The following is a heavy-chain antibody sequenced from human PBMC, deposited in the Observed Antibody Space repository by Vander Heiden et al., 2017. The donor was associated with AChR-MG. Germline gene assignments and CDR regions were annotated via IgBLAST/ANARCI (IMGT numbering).Heavy chain of an antibody. Sequence: QLQLQESGPGLVKPSETLSLTCTVPGGPISSYYWSWMPQPPGKGLEWIGDIYYRGSTNYNPSLKSRVTISGDTSKNQFCLKLSSVTAADTAVYYCARGGDCGGSCYDYWGQGTLVTVSS. V-gene: IGHV4-59*08. CDR2: IYYRGST. D-gene: IGHD2-15*01. J-gene: IGHJ4*02. CDR3: ARGGDCGGSCYDY. CDR1: GGPISSYY.